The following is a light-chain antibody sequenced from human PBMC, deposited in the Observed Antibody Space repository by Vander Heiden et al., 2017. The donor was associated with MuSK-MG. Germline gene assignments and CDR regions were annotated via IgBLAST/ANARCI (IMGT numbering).Light chain of an antibody. CDR3: QQSYSRT. J-gene: IGKJ1*01. Sequence: DIQMTQSPSSLSASVGDRVTITCRASQSISSYLNWYQQKPGKAPKLLIYAASSLQSGVPARFSGSGSGTDFTLTSSSLQPEDFATYYWQQSYSRTFGQGTKVEIK. V-gene: IGKV1-39*01. CDR2: AAS. CDR1: QSISSY.